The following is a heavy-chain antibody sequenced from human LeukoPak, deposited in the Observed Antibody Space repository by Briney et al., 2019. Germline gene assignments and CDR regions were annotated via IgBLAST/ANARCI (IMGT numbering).Heavy chain of an antibody. CDR1: GGSISSGGYY. CDR2: IHYSGST. D-gene: IGHD6-19*01. CDR3: AREWYSSGWYGY. Sequence: SETLSLTCTVSGGSISSGGYYWSWIRQPPGKGLEWIGSIHYSGSTYYNPSLKSRVTISVDTSKNQFSLKLSFVTAADTAVFFCAREWYSSGWYGYWGQGTLVTVSS. J-gene: IGHJ4*02. V-gene: IGHV4-39*02.